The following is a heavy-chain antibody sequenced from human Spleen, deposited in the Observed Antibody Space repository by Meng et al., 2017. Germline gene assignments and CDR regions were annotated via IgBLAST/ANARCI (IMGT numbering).Heavy chain of an antibody. Sequence: GESLKISCAASGFTFSSYWMDWVRQAPGKGLEWVSFISGDGSSTSYADSVKGRFTISRDNSRKTVYLQMNSLRTADTAVYYCARGPIAVAGRLDYWGQG. D-gene: IGHD6-19*01. CDR2: ISGDGSST. J-gene: IGHJ4*01. CDR3: ARGPIAVAGRLDY. V-gene: IGHV3-74*01. CDR1: GFTFSSYW.